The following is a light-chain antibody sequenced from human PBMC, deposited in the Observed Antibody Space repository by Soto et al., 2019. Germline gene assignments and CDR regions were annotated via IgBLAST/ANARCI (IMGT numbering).Light chain of an antibody. J-gene: IGKJ1*01. Sequence: EIVLTQSPATLSLSPGERATLSCRASQSVSSNLAWYQQKPGQAPRLLIYDASTRATGIPARFSGSGSGTEFTLTISSLQSEDFAIYYCHQYNNWPRTFGQGTKVDI. CDR1: QSVSSN. CDR2: DAS. V-gene: IGKV3-15*01. CDR3: HQYNNWPRT.